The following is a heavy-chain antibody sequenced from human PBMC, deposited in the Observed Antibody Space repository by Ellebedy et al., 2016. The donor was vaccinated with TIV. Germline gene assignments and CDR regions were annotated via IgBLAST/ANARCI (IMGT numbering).Heavy chain of an antibody. Sequence: ASVKVSXXASGYTFTGYYMHWVRQAPGQGLEWMGWINPNSGGTNYAQKFQGRVTMTRDTSTSTVYMELSSLRSEDTAVYYCARSYYYDSSGYYWWGQGTLVTVSS. V-gene: IGHV1-2*02. D-gene: IGHD3-22*01. J-gene: IGHJ4*02. CDR2: INPNSGGT. CDR1: GYTFTGYY. CDR3: ARSYYYDSSGYYW.